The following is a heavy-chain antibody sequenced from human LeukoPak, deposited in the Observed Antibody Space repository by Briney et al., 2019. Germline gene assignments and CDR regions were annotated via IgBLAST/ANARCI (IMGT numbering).Heavy chain of an antibody. V-gene: IGHV4-30-4*01. CDR3: ARGYYGSGVDY. D-gene: IGHD3-10*01. J-gene: IGHJ4*02. Sequence: LSQTLSLTCTVSGVSIRGGDYYWSWIRQPPGKGLEWMGYIYYSGNTYNNPPLETRVTITVHTSKNQFSRKLSSVPAADRGVYYCARGYYGSGVDYWGQGTLVTVSS. CDR1: GVSIRGGDYY. CDR2: IYYSGNT.